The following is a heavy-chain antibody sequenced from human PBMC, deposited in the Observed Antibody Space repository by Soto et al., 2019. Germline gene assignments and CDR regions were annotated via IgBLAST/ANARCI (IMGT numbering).Heavy chain of an antibody. J-gene: IGHJ4*02. CDR2: INAGNGNT. D-gene: IGHD3-9*01. CDR1: GYTFTSYA. CDR3: ARVVLRYFDWLLYDY. Sequence: ASVKVSCKASGYTFTSYAMHWVRQAPGQRLEWMGWINAGNGNTKHSQKFQGRVTITRDTSASTAYMELSSLRSEDTAVYYCARVVLRYFDWLLYDYWGQGTLVTVSS. V-gene: IGHV1-3*01.